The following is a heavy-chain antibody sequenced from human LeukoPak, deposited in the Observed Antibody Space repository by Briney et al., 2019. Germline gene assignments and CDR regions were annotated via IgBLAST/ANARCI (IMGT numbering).Heavy chain of an antibody. CDR1: GYTFTSYG. CDR3: ARDLGYLAVAGFDY. J-gene: IGHJ4*02. CDR2: ISAYNGKT. V-gene: IGHV1-18*01. D-gene: IGHD6-19*01. Sequence: ASVPVSCQGTGYTFTSYGISWVRQAPGQGLEWMGWISAYNGKTNYAQRLQSRVTLTTDTSPSTAYMELRSLRSDDTAVYYSARDLGYLAVAGFDYWGQGTLVTVSS.